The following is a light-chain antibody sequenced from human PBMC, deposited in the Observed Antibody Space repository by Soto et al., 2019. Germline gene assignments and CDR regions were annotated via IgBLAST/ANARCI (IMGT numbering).Light chain of an antibody. CDR3: QQYNDWPS. V-gene: IGKV3D-15*01. Sequence: ETVMTQSPATLSVSPGEGATLSCRATESINQNLAWYQQKPGQAPRLLIHDASTRATGVPARFSGGGSETEFTLTISSLQSEDFAVYFCQQYNDWPSFGPGSKVNI. J-gene: IGKJ3*01. CDR1: ESINQN. CDR2: DAS.